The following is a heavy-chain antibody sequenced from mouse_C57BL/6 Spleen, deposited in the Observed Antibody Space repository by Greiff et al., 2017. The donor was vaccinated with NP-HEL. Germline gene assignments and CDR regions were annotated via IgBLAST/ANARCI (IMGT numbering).Heavy chain of an antibody. J-gene: IGHJ2*01. CDR2: ISSGSSTI. CDR3: ARGGRGYFDY. Sequence: EVQLVESGGGLVKPGGSLKLSCAASGFTFSDYGMHWVRQAPEKGLEWVAYISSGSSTIYYADTVKGRFTISRDNAKNTLFLQMTSLRSEDTAMYYCARGGRGYFDYWGQGTTLTVSS. D-gene: IGHD3-3*01. CDR1: GFTFSDYG. V-gene: IGHV5-17*01.